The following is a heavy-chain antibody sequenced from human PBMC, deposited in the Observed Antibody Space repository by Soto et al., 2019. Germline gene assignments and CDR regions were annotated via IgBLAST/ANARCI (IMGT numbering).Heavy chain of an antibody. J-gene: IGHJ6*02. D-gene: IGHD2-15*01. V-gene: IGHV3-33*01. CDR2: IWYDGSNK. CDR3: ARDPGDIGGMDV. Sequence: QVQLVESGGGVVQPGRSLRLSCAASGFTFSSYGMHWVRQASGKGLEWVAVIWYDGSNKYYADSVKGRFTISRDNSKNTLYLQMNSLRAEDTAVYYCARDPGDIGGMDVWGQGTTVTVSS. CDR1: GFTFSSYG.